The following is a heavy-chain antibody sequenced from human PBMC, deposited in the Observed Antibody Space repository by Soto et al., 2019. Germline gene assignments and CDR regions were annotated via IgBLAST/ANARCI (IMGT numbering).Heavy chain of an antibody. J-gene: IGHJ4*02. CDR3: AAGGGLPRYY. Sequence: QLQLQESGSGLVKPSQTLSLTCAVSGGAISSGGYSWSWIRQPPGKGLEWIGYIYHSGSTYYNPSPKMRVTIAVDRSKNQFSVKLSSVAAADTAVYYCAAGGGLPRYYWGKGTLVTVSS. V-gene: IGHV4-30-2*01. CDR2: IYHSGST. D-gene: IGHD5-12*01. CDR1: GGAISSGGYS.